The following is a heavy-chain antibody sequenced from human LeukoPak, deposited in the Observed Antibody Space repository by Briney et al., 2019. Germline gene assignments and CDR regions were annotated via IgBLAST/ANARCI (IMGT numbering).Heavy chain of an antibody. CDR3: ARDYCSSTSCYLDP. V-gene: IGHV1-69*13. D-gene: IGHD2-2*01. CDR2: IIPIFGTA. CDR1: GGTFSSYA. Sequence: SVKVSCKASGGTFSSYAISWVRQAPGQGLEWMGGIIPIFGTANYAQKFRGRVTITADESTSTAYMELSSLRSEDTAVYYCARDYCSSTSCYLDPWGQGTLVTVSS. J-gene: IGHJ5*02.